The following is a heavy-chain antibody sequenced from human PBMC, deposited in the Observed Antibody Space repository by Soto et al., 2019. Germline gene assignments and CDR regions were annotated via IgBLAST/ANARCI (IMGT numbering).Heavy chain of an antibody. CDR3: ARDPPYSSGWYVGFDP. J-gene: IGHJ5*02. CDR1: GYTFTSYG. V-gene: IGHV1-18*01. CDR2: ISAYNGNT. D-gene: IGHD6-19*01. Sequence: QVQLVQSGAEVKKPGASVKVSCKASGYTFTSYGISWVRQAPGQGLEWMGWISAYNGNTNYAQKLQGRVTMSTDTSTSTHYIDPRSLRSDDPAVYYCARDPPYSSGWYVGFDPWGQGTLVTVSS.